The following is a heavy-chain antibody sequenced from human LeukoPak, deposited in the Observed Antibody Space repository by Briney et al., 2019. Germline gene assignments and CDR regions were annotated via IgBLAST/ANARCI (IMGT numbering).Heavy chain of an antibody. J-gene: IGHJ5*02. CDR1: GFTLSSYE. Sequence: PGGSLRLSCAASGFTLSSYEMNWVRQAPGKGLEWVSYISSSGSTIYYADSVKGRFTISRDNAKNSLYLQMNGLRAEDTAVYYCAREDYDFWRGWFDPWGQGTLVTVSS. D-gene: IGHD3-3*01. CDR2: ISSSGSTI. CDR3: AREDYDFWRGWFDP. V-gene: IGHV3-48*03.